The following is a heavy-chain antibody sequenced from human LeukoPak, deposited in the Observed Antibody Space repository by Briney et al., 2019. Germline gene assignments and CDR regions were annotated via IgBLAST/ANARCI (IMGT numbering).Heavy chain of an antibody. V-gene: IGHV4-30-4*01. CDR2: MYYSGST. CDR1: GVSISSGDYY. CDR3: ARPYYYDSRIDP. J-gene: IGHJ5*02. D-gene: IGHD3-22*01. Sequence: SQTLSLTCTVSGVSISSGDYYWSWLRQPPGKGLEWIAYMYYSGSTYYNPSPKSRVTMSADTSKNQLSLKLSSVTAADTAVYYCARPYYYDSRIDPWGQGILVTVSS.